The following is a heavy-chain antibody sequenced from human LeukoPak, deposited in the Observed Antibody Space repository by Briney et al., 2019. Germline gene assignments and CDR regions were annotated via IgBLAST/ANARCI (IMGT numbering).Heavy chain of an antibody. CDR3: ATPQTAITMVRGVRPKFEFGN. D-gene: IGHD3-10*01. CDR2: INEDGSTT. V-gene: IGHV3-74*01. Sequence: GGSLRLSCAASGLTFSSNWMHWVRQAPGKGLVWVSRINEDGSTTNYADSVKGRFTISRDNAKNTLYLQMNSLRAEDTAVYYCATPQTAITMVRGVRPKFEFGNWGQGTLVTVSS. J-gene: IGHJ4*02. CDR1: GLTFSSNW.